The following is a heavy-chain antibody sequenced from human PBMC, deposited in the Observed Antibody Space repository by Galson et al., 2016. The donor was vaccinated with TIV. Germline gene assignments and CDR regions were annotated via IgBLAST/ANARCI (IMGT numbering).Heavy chain of an antibody. CDR1: GGSISDGDYY. V-gene: IGHV4-30-4*08. Sequence: TLSLTCTVSGGSISDGDYYWSWIRQPPGKGLEWIGCIHYSGTSVCNPSLKSRVTISVDTSKSQVSLTLTSVAAADTAVYYCARAPIWGARGVILFDYWGLGTLVTVSS. D-gene: IGHD3-10*01. CDR2: IHYSGTS. J-gene: IGHJ4*02. CDR3: ARAPIWGARGVILFDY.